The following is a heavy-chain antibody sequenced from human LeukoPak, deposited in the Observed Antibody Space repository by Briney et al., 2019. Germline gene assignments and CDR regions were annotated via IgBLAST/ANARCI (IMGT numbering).Heavy chain of an antibody. CDR2: IYSNNDDK. Sequence: ASGPTLVKPTQTLTLTCTFSGFSLSTSGMGVGWIRQPPGKALEWLALIYSNNDDKRYSPSLKSRLTITKDTSKKQVVLTMTNMDPVDTATYYCAHRKAGTFDYWGQGTLVTVSS. V-gene: IGHV2-5*01. J-gene: IGHJ4*02. CDR3: AHRKAGTFDY. D-gene: IGHD3-10*01. CDR1: GFSLSTSGMG.